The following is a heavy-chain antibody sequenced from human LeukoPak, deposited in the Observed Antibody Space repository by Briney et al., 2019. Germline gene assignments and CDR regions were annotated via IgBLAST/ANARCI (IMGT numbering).Heavy chain of an antibody. CDR3: AKGYGWEASYYYYYMDV. D-gene: IGHD1-26*01. J-gene: IGHJ6*03. Sequence: PGGSLRLSCAASGFTFDDYAMHWVRQAPGKGLEWVSGISWNSGNIDYADSVKGRFTISRDNSKNTLYLQMNSLRAEDTAVYYCAKGYGWEASYYYYYMDVWGKGTTVTISS. CDR1: GFTFDDYA. CDR2: ISWNSGNI. V-gene: IGHV3-9*01.